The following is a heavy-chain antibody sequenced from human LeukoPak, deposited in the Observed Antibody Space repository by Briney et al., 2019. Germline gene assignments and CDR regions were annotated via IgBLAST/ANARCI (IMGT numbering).Heavy chain of an antibody. D-gene: IGHD3-10*01. Sequence: ASVKVSCKASGYPFTDQFINWVRQAPGRGPEWMGWINPNSGDTNYEQRFQGRVTMTRDTSISTAYMDLTRLASDDTAVYYCARGELLVDYWSQGTLVTVSS. V-gene: IGHV1-2*02. CDR3: ARGELLVDY. CDR2: INPNSGDT. CDR1: GYPFTDQF. J-gene: IGHJ4*02.